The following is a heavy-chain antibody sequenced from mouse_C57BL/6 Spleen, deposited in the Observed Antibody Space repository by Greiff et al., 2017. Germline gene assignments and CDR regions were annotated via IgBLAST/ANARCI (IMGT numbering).Heavy chain of an antibody. CDR2: ISDGGSYT. CDR3: ARLGGYFDY. D-gene: IGHD3-3*01. CDR1: GFTFSSYA. J-gene: IGHJ2*01. V-gene: IGHV5-4*01. Sequence: EVQVVESGGGLVKPGGSLKLSCAASGFTFSSYAMSWVRQTPEKRLEWVATISDGGSYTYYPDNVKGRFTISRDNAKNNLYLQMSHLKSEDTAMYYCARLGGYFDYWGQGTTLTVSS.